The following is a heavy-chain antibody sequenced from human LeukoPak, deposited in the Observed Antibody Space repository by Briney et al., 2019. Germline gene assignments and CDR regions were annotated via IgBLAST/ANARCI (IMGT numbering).Heavy chain of an antibody. CDR1: GGSISPYY. V-gene: IGHV4-59*01. CDR3: ARGGYYDLTAGLLGPLDF. D-gene: IGHD3-9*01. Sequence: SETLSLTCTVSGGSISPYYWTWIRQPPGKGLEWVGCIYYNGKTYYNPSLKSRVTASVDTSKNQFSLKLSPVTAADTGVYFCARGGYYDLTAGLLGPLDFWGQGSPVTVSS. J-gene: IGHJ4*02. CDR2: IYYNGKT.